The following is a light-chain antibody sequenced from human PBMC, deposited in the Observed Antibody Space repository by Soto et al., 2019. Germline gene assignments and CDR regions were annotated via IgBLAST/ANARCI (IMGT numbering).Light chain of an antibody. CDR1: SSDVGGYNY. CDR2: EVS. V-gene: IGLV2-14*01. J-gene: IGLJ1*01. Sequence: QSALTQPASVSGSPGQSITISCTGTSSDVGGYNYVSWYQQHPGKAPKLMIYEVSNRPSGVSDRFSGSKSGNAASLTVSGLQAEDEADYYCSSYTISNTYVFGPGTKLTVL. CDR3: SSYTISNTYV.